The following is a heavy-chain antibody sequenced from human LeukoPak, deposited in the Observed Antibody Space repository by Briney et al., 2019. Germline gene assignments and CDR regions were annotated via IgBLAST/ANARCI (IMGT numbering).Heavy chain of an antibody. CDR3: AKDMTTRGAFDI. Sequence: PGGSLRLSCAASGFAFSSYVINWVRKAPGKGLEGVSAMGVTGRTYYADPVKGRFTISRDNSKNTVFLQMNSLRAEDTAIFYCAKDMTTRGAFDIWGQGTMVTVSS. V-gene: IGHV3-23*01. CDR1: GFAFSSYV. J-gene: IGHJ3*02. D-gene: IGHD1-1*01. CDR2: MGVTGRT.